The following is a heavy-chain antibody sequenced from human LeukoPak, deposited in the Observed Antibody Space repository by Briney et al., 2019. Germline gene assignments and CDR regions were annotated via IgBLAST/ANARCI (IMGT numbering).Heavy chain of an antibody. D-gene: IGHD5-12*01. Sequence: GASVKVSCKASGGTFGSYAISWVRQAPGQGLEWMGGIIPIFGTANYAQKFQGRVTITTDESTSTAYMELSSLRSEDTAVYYCASRGYSGYDGGYYFDYWGQGTLVTVSS. CDR1: GGTFGSYA. V-gene: IGHV1-69*05. J-gene: IGHJ4*02. CDR2: IIPIFGTA. CDR3: ASRGYSGYDGGYYFDY.